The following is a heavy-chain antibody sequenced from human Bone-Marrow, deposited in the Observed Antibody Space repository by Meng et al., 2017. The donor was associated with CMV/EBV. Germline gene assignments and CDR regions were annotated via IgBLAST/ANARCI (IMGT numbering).Heavy chain of an antibody. J-gene: IGHJ5*02. V-gene: IGHV1-2*02. CDR2: INPNNRGT. Sequence: SCQASGSPFTAYYIPSVRQAPGQGLEWRGRINPNNRGTNYAQIFQGRVIMTTDTSINTVYMELRSLTSDDTAVYYCGRGNVSFNPWGQGALVTVSS. CDR1: GSPFTAYY. CDR3: GRGNVSFNP. D-gene: IGHD5/OR15-5a*01.